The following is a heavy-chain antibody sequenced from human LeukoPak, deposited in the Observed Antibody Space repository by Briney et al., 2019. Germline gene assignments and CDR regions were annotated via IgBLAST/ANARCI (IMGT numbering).Heavy chain of an antibody. CDR3: VRAAARAFDV. V-gene: IGHV6-1*01. Sequence: SHTLSLTCAISGDSVFSYDAAWNWLRQSPSRGLEWLGRTYYRSKWGNDYAVSVKGRITINPDTSKNQFSLQLDSVTPEDTAVYYCVRAAARAFDVWGQGTTVTVSS. CDR1: GDSVFSYDAA. D-gene: IGHD6-25*01. J-gene: IGHJ3*01. CDR2: TYYRSKWGN.